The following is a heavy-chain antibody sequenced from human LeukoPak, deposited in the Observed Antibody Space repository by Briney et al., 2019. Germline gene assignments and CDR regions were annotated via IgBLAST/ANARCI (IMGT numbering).Heavy chain of an antibody. D-gene: IGHD2-15*01. CDR3: ASPTYCTGDTCYYFDH. J-gene: IGHJ4*02. CDR2: IYHRGNT. V-gene: IGHV4-38-2*02. Sequence: PSETLSLTCSVSGYSINKGYYWGWVRQPPGKGLEWIGSIYHRGNTFYNPSLKSRVTMSIDTSKNQFSLNLSSVTAADTAVCYCASPTYCTGDTCYYFDHWGQGTLVTVSS. CDR1: GYSINKGYY.